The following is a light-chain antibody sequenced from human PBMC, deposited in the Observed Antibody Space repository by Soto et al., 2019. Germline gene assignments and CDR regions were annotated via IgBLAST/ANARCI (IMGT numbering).Light chain of an antibody. CDR3: PQYNTYLWT. CDR2: KAS. Sequence: DIQMTQSPSTLSASVGDRVIIVCRASQSIGSWLAWYQQKPGKAPKLLIYKASSLESGVPSRFSGSGSGTELTLTNRSLQPEDLATYYSPQYNTYLWTFGQGTKLEIK. J-gene: IGKJ1*01. V-gene: IGKV1-5*03. CDR1: QSIGSW.